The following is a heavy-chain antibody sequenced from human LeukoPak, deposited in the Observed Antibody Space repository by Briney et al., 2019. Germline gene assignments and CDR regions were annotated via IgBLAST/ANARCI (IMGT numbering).Heavy chain of an antibody. CDR1: GYTFTGYY. D-gene: IGHD6-13*01. Sequence: ASVKVSCKASGYTFTGYYMHWLRQAPGQGLEWMGRINPNSGGTNYAQKFQGRVTMTRDTSISTAYMELSRLRSDDTAVYYCARVLAGSSSPMDVWGKGTTVTVSS. V-gene: IGHV1-2*06. J-gene: IGHJ6*03. CDR2: INPNSGGT. CDR3: ARVLAGSSSPMDV.